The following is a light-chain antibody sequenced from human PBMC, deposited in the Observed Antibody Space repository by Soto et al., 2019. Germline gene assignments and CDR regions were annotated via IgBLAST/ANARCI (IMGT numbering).Light chain of an antibody. J-gene: IGKJ1*01. CDR3: QQYNNWPPWT. CDR2: GAS. Sequence: EVVMTQSPATLSVSPGERATLSCRASQSVRSNLAWYQQNPGQAPRLLIYGASTRATGVPDRFSGSGSGTEFTLTISSLQSEDFAVYYCQQYNNWPPWTFGQGTKVEIK. CDR1: QSVRSN. V-gene: IGKV3-15*01.